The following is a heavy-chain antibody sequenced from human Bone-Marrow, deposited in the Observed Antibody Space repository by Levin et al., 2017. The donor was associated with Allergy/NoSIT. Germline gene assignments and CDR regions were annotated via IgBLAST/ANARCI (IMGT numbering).Heavy chain of an antibody. CDR2: IVVGSGNT. Sequence: ASVKVSCKASGFTFGNAAIHWVRQARGQRLEWIGWIVVGSGNTNYAQKLRGRVTFSRDMSTSTAYMELTGLTSEDTAVYYCAADRIGGLDYWGQGAVVTVSS. D-gene: IGHD2/OR15-2a*01. CDR3: AADRIGGLDY. V-gene: IGHV1-58*02. CDR1: GFTFGNAA. J-gene: IGHJ4*02.